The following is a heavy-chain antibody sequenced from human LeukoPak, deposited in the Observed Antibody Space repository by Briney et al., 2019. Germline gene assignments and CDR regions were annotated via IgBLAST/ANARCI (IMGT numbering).Heavy chain of an antibody. V-gene: IGHV3-11*01. J-gene: IGHJ4*02. CDR1: GFTFSDYY. Sequence: GGSLRLSCAASGFTFSDYYMSWIRQAPGKGLEWVSYISSSGSTIYYADSVKGRFTISRDNAKNSLYLQMNSLRAEDTAVYYCARDLHGVMITFGGVIDPPGYWGQGTLVTVSP. CDR3: ARDLHGVMITFGGVIDPPGY. CDR2: ISSSGSTI. D-gene: IGHD3-16*02.